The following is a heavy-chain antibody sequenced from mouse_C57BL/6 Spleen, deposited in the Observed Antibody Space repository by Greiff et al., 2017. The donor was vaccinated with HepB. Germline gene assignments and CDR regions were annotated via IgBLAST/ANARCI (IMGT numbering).Heavy chain of an antibody. V-gene: IGHV5-12*01. Sequence: EVQVVESGGGLVQPGGSLKLSCAASGFTFSDYYMYWVRQTPEKRLEWVAYINNGGGSTYYPDTVKGRFTISRDNAKNTLYLQMSRLKSEDTAMYYCARGYRGYFDVWGTGTTVTVSS. D-gene: IGHD1-2*01. CDR3: ARGYRGYFDV. CDR1: GFTFSDYY. J-gene: IGHJ1*03. CDR2: INNGGGST.